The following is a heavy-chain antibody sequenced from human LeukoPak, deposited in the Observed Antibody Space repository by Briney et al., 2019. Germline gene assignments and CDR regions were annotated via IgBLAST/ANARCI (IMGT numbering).Heavy chain of an antibody. CDR1: GYTFTGYY. J-gene: IGHJ5*02. V-gene: IGHV1-2*02. Sequence: ASVKVSCKSSGYTFTGYYMHWVRQAPGPGLEWMGWINPNSGGTNYAQKFQGRVTMTRDTSIGTAYMELSRLRSDDTAVYYCARRGAYDSSHWFDPWGQGTLVTVSS. CDR2: INPNSGGT. CDR3: ARRGAYDSSHWFDP. D-gene: IGHD3-22*01.